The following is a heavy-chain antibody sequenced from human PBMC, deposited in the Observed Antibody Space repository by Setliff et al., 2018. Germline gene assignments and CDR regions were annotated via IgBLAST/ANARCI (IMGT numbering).Heavy chain of an antibody. CDR1: GFNFDDFA. CDR3: VRGFQMGKNYFDF. J-gene: IGHJ4*02. CDR2: IRSKGYGGTA. V-gene: IGHV3-49*04. D-gene: IGHD1-26*01. Sequence: GGSLRLSCTASGFNFDDFALSWVRQAPGKGLDWVGFIRSKGYGGTAEYAASVKGRFTISRDPSKSIAYLQMNSLKTEDTAVYYCVRGFQMGKNYFDFWGRGALVTVSS.